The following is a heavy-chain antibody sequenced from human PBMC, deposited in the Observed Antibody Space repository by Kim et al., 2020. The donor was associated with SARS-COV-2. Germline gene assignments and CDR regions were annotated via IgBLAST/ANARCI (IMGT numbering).Heavy chain of an antibody. J-gene: IGHJ3*02. CDR1: GGSVSSSSYY. CDR2: IYYSGNT. V-gene: IGHV4-39*01. CDR3: ASVGAICKTVRAFDI. D-gene: IGHD1-26*01. Sequence: SETLSLTCSVSGGSVSSSSYYWGWIRQPPGKGLEWLASIYYSGNTYYNPSLKSRLTISVETSKNQFSLKLNSVTAADTAVYYCASVGAICKTVRAFDIWG.